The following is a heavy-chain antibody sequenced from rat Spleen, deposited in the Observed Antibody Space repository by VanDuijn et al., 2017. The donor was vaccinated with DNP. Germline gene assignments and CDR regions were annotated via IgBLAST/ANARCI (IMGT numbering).Heavy chain of an antibody. D-gene: IGHD1-7*01. J-gene: IGHJ2*01. CDR1: GYSITSDYR. Sequence: EVQLQESGPGLVKPSQSLSLTCSVTGYSITSDYRWNWIRKFPGNKLEWMGYINSAGTTNYNPSLKSRIYITRDKSKNQFFLQLDSVTTEDTATYYCARHTTGVDYWGQGVMVTVSS. V-gene: IGHV3-3*01. CDR2: INSAGTT. CDR3: ARHTTGVDY.